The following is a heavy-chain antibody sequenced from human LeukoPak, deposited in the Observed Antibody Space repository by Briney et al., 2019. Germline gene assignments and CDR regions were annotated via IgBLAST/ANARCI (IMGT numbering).Heavy chain of an antibody. V-gene: IGHV4-59*08. CDR3: ARQSFRGRYYYYGMDV. J-gene: IGHJ6*02. D-gene: IGHD3-16*01. CDR1: GGSISSYY. Sequence: SETLSLTCTVPGGSISSYYWSWIRQPPGKGLEWIGYIYYSGSTNYNPSLKSRVTISVDTSRNQFSLKLSSVTAADTAVYYCARQSFRGRYYYYGMDVWGQGTTVTVSS. CDR2: IYYSGST.